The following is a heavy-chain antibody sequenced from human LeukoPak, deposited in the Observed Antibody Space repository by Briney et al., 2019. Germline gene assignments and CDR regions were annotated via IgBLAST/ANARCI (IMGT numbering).Heavy chain of an antibody. V-gene: IGHV6-1*01. CDR3: ARGGGAVDY. CDR1: GDTIFSNSVA. J-gene: IGHJ4*02. Sequence: SQTLSLTCAISGDTIFSNSVAWNWIRQSPSRGLGWLGRTYYRTKWYTDYTVSVKSRININPDTSKNQFSLQLNSVVPEDTAVYYCARGGGAVDYWGQGILVTVSS. CDR2: TYYRTKWYT.